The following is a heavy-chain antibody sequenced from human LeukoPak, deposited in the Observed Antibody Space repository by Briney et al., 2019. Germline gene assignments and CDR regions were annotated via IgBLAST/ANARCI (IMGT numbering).Heavy chain of an antibody. CDR1: GGSISNYY. CDR3: ARGRRPAGFSARYYFDS. CDR2: IHYSGST. V-gene: IGHV4-59*01. Sequence: PSETLSLTCTVSGGSISNYYWSWIRQPPGKGLEWIGYIHYSGSTNYNPSLKSRVTISVDTSKNQFSLKLNSVTAADTAVYYCARGRRPAGFSARYYFDSWGQGTLVPVSS. D-gene: IGHD3-10*01. J-gene: IGHJ4*02.